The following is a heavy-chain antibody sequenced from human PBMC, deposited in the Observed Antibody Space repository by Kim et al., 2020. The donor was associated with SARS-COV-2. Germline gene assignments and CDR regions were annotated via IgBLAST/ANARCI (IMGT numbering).Heavy chain of an antibody. CDR2: INHSGGT. CDR1: GGSFSGYY. J-gene: IGHJ4*02. CDR3: ARGSILTPGIAVAGTLYYFDT. V-gene: IGHV4-34*01. Sequence: SETLSLTCAAYGGSFSGYYWSWIRQSPGKGLEWIGEINHSGGTNYNPSLKSRITISVDTSKNQFSLKVFSVTAADTAVYYCARGSILTPGIAVAGTLYYFDTWGQGTLVTVSS. D-gene: IGHD6-19*01.